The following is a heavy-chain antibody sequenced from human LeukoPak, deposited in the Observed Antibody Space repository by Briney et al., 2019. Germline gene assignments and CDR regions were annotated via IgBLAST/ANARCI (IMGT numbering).Heavy chain of an antibody. CDR1: GFTFSSYN. CDR3: ARNTAVDY. J-gene: IGHJ4*02. CDR2: ISSSSSTI. Sequence: GGSPRLSCAASGFTFSSYNMNWVRQAPGKGLEWVSYISSSSSTIYYADSVKGRFTISRDNAKNSLYLQMNSLRAEDTAVYYCARNTAVDYWGQGTLVTVSS. V-gene: IGHV3-48*01. D-gene: IGHD5-18*01.